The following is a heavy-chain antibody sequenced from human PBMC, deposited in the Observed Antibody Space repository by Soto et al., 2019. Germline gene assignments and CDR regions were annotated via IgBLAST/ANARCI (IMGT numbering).Heavy chain of an antibody. J-gene: IGHJ5*02. CDR2: FDPEDGET. V-gene: IGHV1-24*01. CDR1: GYTLTELS. CDR3: ATGLPYSGYGLHPS. D-gene: IGHD5-12*01. Sequence: ASVKVSCKVSGYTLTELSMHWVRQAPGKGLEWMGGFDPEDGETIYAQKFQGRVTMTEDTSTDTAYMELSSLRSEDTAVYYCATGLPYSGYGLHPSWGQGTLVTVSS.